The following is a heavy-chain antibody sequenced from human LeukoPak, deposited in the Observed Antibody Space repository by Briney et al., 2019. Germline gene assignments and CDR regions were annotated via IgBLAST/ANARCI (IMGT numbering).Heavy chain of an antibody. Sequence: GGSLRLSCAASGFTFSDYNMNWVRQAPGKGLEWIAYISSTTVIYYADSVEGRFTVSRDNAHDSLYLQMSSLTLDDTAVYFCAREGDGSNSGFAYWGQGTLVTVSS. CDR2: ISSTTVI. V-gene: IGHV3-69-1*01. J-gene: IGHJ4*02. D-gene: IGHD4-11*01. CDR3: AREGDGSNSGFAY. CDR1: GFTFSDYN.